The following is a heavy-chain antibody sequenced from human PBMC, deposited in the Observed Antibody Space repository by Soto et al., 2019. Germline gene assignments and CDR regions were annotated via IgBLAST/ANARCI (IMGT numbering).Heavy chain of an antibody. Sequence: QVQLVQSGAEVKKPGASVKVSCKASGYTFTGYYMHWVRQAPGQGLEWMGWINPNSGGTNYAQKFQGRVTMTRNTSISTAYMELSSLRSEDTAVYYCARAPQPKRFGEAFGWGQGTLVTVSS. CDR2: INPNSGGT. J-gene: IGHJ4*02. D-gene: IGHD3-10*01. CDR1: GYTFTGYY. CDR3: ARAPQPKRFGEAFG. V-gene: IGHV1-2*02.